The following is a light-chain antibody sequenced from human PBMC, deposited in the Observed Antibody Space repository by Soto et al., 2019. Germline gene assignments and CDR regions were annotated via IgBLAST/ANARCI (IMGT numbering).Light chain of an antibody. CDR3: QQYNNWPPWT. V-gene: IGKV3-15*01. Sequence: EIVMTQSPATLSVSPGERATLSCRASQSVSSNLAWYQQKPGQAPRLLIYGASTRATGIPARFSGSGSGTEFTLNISSLHSEDFAVYYCQQYNNWPPWTFGQGTKVEIK. J-gene: IGKJ1*01. CDR1: QSVSSN. CDR2: GAS.